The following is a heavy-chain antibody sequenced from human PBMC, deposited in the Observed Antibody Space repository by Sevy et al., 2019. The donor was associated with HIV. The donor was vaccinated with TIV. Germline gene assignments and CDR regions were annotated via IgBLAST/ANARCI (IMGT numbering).Heavy chain of an antibody. CDR3: ARSSMVRGVPYYYDMDV. CDR1: GGTFSSYA. V-gene: IGHV1-69*06. CDR2: IIPIFGTA. J-gene: IGHJ6*03. Sequence: ASVKVSCKASGGTFSSYAISWVRQAPGQGLEWMGGIIPIFGTANYAQKFQGRVTITADKSTSTAYMELSSLRSEDTAVYYCARSSMVRGVPYYYDMDVWGKGTTVTVSS. D-gene: IGHD3-10*01.